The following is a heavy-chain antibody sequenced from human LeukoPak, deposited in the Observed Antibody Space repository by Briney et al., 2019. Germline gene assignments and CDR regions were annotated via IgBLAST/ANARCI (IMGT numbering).Heavy chain of an antibody. D-gene: IGHD6-19*01. V-gene: IGHV1-46*01. CDR1: GYTFTIYY. J-gene: IGHJ4*02. CDR3: ARTPDNSGWYEVY. Sequence: ASVKVSFKASGYTFTIYYMHWVRQAPGQGLEWMGIINPSAGSTSYAQKFQGRVTMTRDTSTSTVYMELSSLTSEDTAVYYCARTPDNSGWYEVYWGQGTLVTVSS. CDR2: INPSAGST.